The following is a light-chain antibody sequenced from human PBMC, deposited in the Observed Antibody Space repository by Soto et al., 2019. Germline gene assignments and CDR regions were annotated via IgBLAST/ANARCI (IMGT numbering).Light chain of an antibody. CDR3: QQASSFPLT. V-gene: IGKV1-12*01. CDR2: TTS. CDR1: QVINNW. J-gene: IGKJ4*01. Sequence: DIQMTQSPSSVSASVGDTVTVTCRASQVINNWLAWYPQKPGTVPNLLIYTTSILHSRVPSRFSGSGAGTDFTLTISNLQPEDSASYYWQQASSFPLTVGGGTKVEIK.